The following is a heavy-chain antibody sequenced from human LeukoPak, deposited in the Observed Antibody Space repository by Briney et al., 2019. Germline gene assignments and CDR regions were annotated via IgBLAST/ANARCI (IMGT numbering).Heavy chain of an antibody. D-gene: IGHD2-15*01. CDR3: AKDGTYCSGGSCYSVH. J-gene: IGHJ4*02. CDR2: ISGSGGST. Sequence: PGGSLRLSCAASGFTFSSYAMSWVRQAPGKGLEWVSAISGSGGSTYYADSVKGRFTISRDNSKNTLYLQMNSLRAEDTAVYYCAKDGTYCSGGSCYSVHWGQGTLVTVSS. V-gene: IGHV3-23*01. CDR1: GFTFSSYA.